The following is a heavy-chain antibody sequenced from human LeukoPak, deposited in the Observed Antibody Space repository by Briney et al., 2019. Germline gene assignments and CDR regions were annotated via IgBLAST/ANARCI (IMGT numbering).Heavy chain of an antibody. D-gene: IGHD6-13*01. CDR3: ARDTGRIAAAAKYYYYYYGMDV. CDR1: GGTFSSYA. CDR2: IIPIFGTA. Sequence: SVKVSCKTSGGTFSSYAINWVRQAPGQGLEWIGGIIPIFGTANYAQKFQGRVTITADESTSTAYMELSSLRSEDTAVYYCARDTGRIAAAAKYYYYYYGMDVWGQGTTVTVSS. J-gene: IGHJ6*02. V-gene: IGHV1-69*13.